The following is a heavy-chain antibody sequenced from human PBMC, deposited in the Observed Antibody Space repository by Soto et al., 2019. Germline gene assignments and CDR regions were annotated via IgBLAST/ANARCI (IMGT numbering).Heavy chain of an antibody. CDR3: AREAGGVPAANYYYYSGRDV. CDR2: INPNSGGT. D-gene: IGHD2-2*01. V-gene: IGHV1-2*02. Sequence: QVQLVQSGAEVKKPGASVKVSCKASGYTFTGYYMHWLRQAPGQGLEWMGWINPNSGGTNYAQKFHGGVAMTRAASLSTAHMELSRLRSDDKAVYYCAREAGGVPAANYYYYSGRDVWGQGTTLTVSS. CDR1: GYTFTGYY. J-gene: IGHJ6*02.